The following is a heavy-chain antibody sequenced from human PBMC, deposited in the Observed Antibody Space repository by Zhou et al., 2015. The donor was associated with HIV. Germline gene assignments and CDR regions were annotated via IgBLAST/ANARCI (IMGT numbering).Heavy chain of an antibody. CDR1: GGTFSSYA. CDR3: ARGKTGLVGSYYYGMDV. V-gene: IGHV1-69*01. Sequence: QVQLVQSGAEVKKPGSSVKVSCKASGGTFSSYAISWVRQAPGQGLEWMGGIIPIFGTANYAQKFQGRVTITADESTSTAYMELSSLRSEDTAVYYCARGKTGLVGSYYYGMDVWGQGTTVTVSS. J-gene: IGHJ6*02. D-gene: IGHD1-26*01. CDR2: IIPIFGTA.